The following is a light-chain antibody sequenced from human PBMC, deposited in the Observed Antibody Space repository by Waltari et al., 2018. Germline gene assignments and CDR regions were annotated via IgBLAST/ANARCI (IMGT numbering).Light chain of an antibody. V-gene: IGKV3-11*01. J-gene: IGKJ4*01. CDR1: QGVSRY. Sequence: EIVLTQSPATLSLSPGERATLSCRASQGVSRYLAWYQQKPGQAPRLLIYDASNRATGIPARISGSGSGTDFTLTISSLEPEDFAVYYCQQRINWPLTFGGGTKVEIK. CDR2: DAS. CDR3: QQRINWPLT.